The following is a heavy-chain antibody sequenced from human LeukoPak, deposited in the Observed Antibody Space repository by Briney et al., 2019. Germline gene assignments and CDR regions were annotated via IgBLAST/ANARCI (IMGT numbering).Heavy chain of an antibody. Sequence: SETLSLTCVVYGGSFSGYYWSWIRQPPGKGLEWIGEINHSGSTNYNPPLKSRVTISVDTSKNQFSLKLSSVTAADTAVYYCAGAVAGTGVGYFQHWGQGTLVTVSS. V-gene: IGHV4-34*01. CDR3: AGAVAGTGVGYFQH. J-gene: IGHJ1*01. CDR2: INHSGST. D-gene: IGHD6-19*01. CDR1: GGSFSGYY.